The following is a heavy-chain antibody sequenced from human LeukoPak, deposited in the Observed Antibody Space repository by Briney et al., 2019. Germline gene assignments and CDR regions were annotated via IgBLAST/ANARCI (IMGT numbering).Heavy chain of an antibody. CDR1: GFTFSSYS. D-gene: IGHD3-10*01. CDR3: ARDRNIRGVGAFDI. J-gene: IGHJ3*02. CDR2: ISSSSSYI. Sequence: NSGGSLRLSCAASGFTFSSYSMNWVRQAPGKGLEWVSSISSSSSYIYYADSVKGRFTISRDNAKNSLYLHMNSLRAEDTAVYYCARDRNIRGVGAFDIWGQGTMVTVSS. V-gene: IGHV3-21*01.